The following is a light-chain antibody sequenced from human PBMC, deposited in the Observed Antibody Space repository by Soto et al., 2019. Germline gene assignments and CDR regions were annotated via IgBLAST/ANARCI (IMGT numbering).Light chain of an antibody. CDR1: SSDVGGYNY. CDR3: NSYTSSSTYV. J-gene: IGLJ1*01. V-gene: IGLV2-14*01. CDR2: DVS. Sequence: QPVLTQPASVSGSPGQSITISCTGTSSDVGGYNYVCWYQQHPGKAPKLMIYDVSNRPSGVSNRFSGSKSGNTASLTISGLQAEDEADDYCNSYTSSSTYVFGTGTKLTVL.